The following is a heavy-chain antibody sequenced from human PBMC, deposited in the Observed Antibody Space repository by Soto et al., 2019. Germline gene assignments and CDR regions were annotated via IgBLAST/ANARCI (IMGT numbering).Heavy chain of an antibody. V-gene: IGHV3-30*18. J-gene: IGHJ4*01. CDR1: GFTFSSYG. D-gene: IGHD3-9*01. CDR2: ISYDGSNK. Sequence: QVQLVESGGGVVQPGRSLRLSCAASGFTFSSYGMHWVRQAPGKGLEWVAVISYDGSNKYYADSVKGRFTISRDNSKNTLYVQMNSPRAEEMAVYYCAKAGTYYGILTGYDVTLIDDWGQGTLVTVSS. CDR3: AKAGTYYGILTGYDVTLIDD.